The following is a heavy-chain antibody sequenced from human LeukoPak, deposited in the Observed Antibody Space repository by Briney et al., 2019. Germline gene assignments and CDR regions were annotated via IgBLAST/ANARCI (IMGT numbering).Heavy chain of an antibody. V-gene: IGHV3-7*01. Sequence: GGSLRLSCAASGFSFTTYWMSWVRQAPGRGLEWVANIKQDGTEKYYVDSVKGRFTISRDNAKNSLYLQMNSLRVEDTAVYYCAKLAKYFYGSETYYFFEHWGQGTPVTASS. D-gene: IGHD3-10*01. CDR2: IKQDGTEK. CDR1: GFSFTTYW. J-gene: IGHJ4*02. CDR3: AKLAKYFYGSETYYFFEH.